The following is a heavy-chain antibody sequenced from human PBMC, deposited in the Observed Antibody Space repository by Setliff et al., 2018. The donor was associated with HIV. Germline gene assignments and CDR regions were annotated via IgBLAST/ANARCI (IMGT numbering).Heavy chain of an antibody. Sequence: GGSLRLSCEASGFTVIDYALNWVRQAPGKGLEWVSSISSGTTIYYADSVKGRFTISRDNARNSLYLQMNSLRADDTAVYYCARDTYNPYYFDSWGQGTLVTVSS. D-gene: IGHD1-1*01. CDR3: ARDTYNPYYFDS. J-gene: IGHJ4*02. CDR1: GFTVIDYA. V-gene: IGHV3-21*01. CDR2: ISSGTTI.